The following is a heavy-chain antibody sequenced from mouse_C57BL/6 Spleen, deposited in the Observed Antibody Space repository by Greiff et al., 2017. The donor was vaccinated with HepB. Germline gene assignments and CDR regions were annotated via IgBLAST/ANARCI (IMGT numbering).Heavy chain of an antibody. V-gene: IGHV6-6*01. J-gene: IGHJ4*01. CDR2: IRNKANNHAT. Sequence: EVKLVESGGGLVQPGGSMKLSCAASGFTFSDAWMDWVRQSPEKGLEWVAEIRNKANNHATYYAESGKGRFTNSRDDSNSSVYMKMNSLRAEDTGIDYSTGLYYDGSSLYAMDYWGQGTSVTVSS. D-gene: IGHD1-1*01. CDR1: GFTFSDAW. CDR3: TGLYYDGSSLYAMDY.